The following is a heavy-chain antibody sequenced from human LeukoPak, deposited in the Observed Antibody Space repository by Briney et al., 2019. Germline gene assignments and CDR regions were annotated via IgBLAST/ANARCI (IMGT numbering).Heavy chain of an antibody. CDR3: ARDSLSSSWPDY. V-gene: IGHV3-33*01. J-gene: IGHJ4*02. D-gene: IGHD6-13*01. CDR1: GFTFSSYG. CDR2: IWYDGSNK. Sequence: GRSLRLSCAASGFTFSSYGMHWVRQAPGKGLERVAVIWYDGSNKYYADSVKGRFTISRDNSKNTLYLQMNSLRAEDTAVYYCARDSLSSSWPDYWGQGTLVTVSS.